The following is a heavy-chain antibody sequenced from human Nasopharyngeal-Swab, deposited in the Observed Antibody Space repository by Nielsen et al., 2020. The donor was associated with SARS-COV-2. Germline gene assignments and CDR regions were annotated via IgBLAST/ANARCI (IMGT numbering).Heavy chain of an antibody. J-gene: IGHJ5*02. V-gene: IGHV3-23*01. CDR1: GFTFSDYY. CDR3: AKDLLPKDYGEPPGLFDP. D-gene: IGHD4-17*01. Sequence: GESLKISCAASGFTFSDYYMSWIRQAPGKGLEWVSAISGSGGSTYYADSVKGRFTISRDNSKNTLYLQMNSLRAEDTAVYYCAKDLLPKDYGEPPGLFDPWGQGTLVTVSS. CDR2: ISGSGGST.